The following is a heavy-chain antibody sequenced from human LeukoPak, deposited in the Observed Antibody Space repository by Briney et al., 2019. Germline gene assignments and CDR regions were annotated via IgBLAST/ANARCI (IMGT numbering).Heavy chain of an antibody. Sequence: SETLSLTCTVSGGSISSYYWSWIRQPPGKGLEWIGYIYYSGSTNYNPSLKSRVTISVDTSKNQFSLKLSSVTAADTAVYYCASLRGSGWSYYFDYWGQGTLVTVSS. V-gene: IGHV4-59*08. J-gene: IGHJ4*02. CDR3: ASLRGSGWSYYFDY. D-gene: IGHD6-19*01. CDR2: IYYSGST. CDR1: GGSISSYY.